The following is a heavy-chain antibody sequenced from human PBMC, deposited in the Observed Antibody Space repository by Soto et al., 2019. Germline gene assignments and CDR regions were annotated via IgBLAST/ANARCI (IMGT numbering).Heavy chain of an antibody. D-gene: IGHD2-15*01. CDR1: GYTFTGYY. J-gene: IGHJ4*02. Sequence: ASVKVSCKASGYTFTGYYMHWVRQAPGQGLEWMGWINPNSGGTNYAQKFQGWVTMTRDTSISTAYMELSRLRSDDTAVYYCARMGAYCSGGSCYSDFFDYWGQGTLVTVSS. V-gene: IGHV1-2*04. CDR3: ARMGAYCSGGSCYSDFFDY. CDR2: INPNSGGT.